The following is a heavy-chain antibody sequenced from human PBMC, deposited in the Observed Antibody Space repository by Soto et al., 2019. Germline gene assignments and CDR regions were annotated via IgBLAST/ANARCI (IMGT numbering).Heavy chain of an antibody. V-gene: IGHV3-23*01. CDR1: GFSFSSYA. Sequence: VGSLRLSCAASGFSFSSYAMSWVRQAPGKGLEWVSSISDGGGSTNYADSVRGRFTIARDRSKNTLYLHMISLRAEDTAVYYCAKEYSGADCALDFWGQGALLTVSS. J-gene: IGHJ4*02. CDR3: AKEYSGADCALDF. CDR2: ISDGGGST. D-gene: IGHD2-21*02.